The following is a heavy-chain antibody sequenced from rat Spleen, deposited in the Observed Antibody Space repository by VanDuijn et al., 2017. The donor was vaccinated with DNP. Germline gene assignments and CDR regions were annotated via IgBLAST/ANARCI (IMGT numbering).Heavy chain of an antibody. CDR3: AKDGTSDGYNHFDY. V-gene: IGHV5-58*01. CDR1: GFTFSNYG. CDR2: INPDGSNT. Sequence: EVQLVESGGGLVQPGRSLKLSCLASGFTFSNYGMNWIRQAPGKGLEWVASINPDGSNTYCQDSVKGRFTISRDNAENTVYLQMNSLRSEDTATYYCAKDGTSDGYNHFDYWGQGVMVTVSS. J-gene: IGHJ2*01. D-gene: IGHD1-4*01.